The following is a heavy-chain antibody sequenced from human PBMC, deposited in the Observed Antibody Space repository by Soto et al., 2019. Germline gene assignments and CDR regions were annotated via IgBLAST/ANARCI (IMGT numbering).Heavy chain of an antibody. CDR2: IIPIFGTA. CDR1: GVTFSSYA. J-gene: IGHJ5*02. CDR3: ASGYSSRWWWLDP. D-gene: IGHD6-19*01. Sequence: SVKVSCKASGVTFSSYAISWVRQAPGQGLEWMGGIIPIFGTANYAQKFQGRVTITADESTSTAYMELSSLRSEDTAVYYCASGYSSRWWWLDPRGQGTLVTVSS. V-gene: IGHV1-69*13.